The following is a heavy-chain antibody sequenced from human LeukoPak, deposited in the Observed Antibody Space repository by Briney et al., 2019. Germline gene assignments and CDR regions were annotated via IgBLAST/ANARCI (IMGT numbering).Heavy chain of an antibody. CDR1: GASISSYY. Sequence: PSETLSLTCTVSGASISSYYWTWIRQTPGKGLEWIGYMSYRGTTNYRTTNYNPSLRSRVTISEDTSQKQFSLELSSVTAADTAVYYCARGIADRYNWFDPWGQGILVTLSS. J-gene: IGHJ5*02. V-gene: IGHV4-59*12. CDR2: MSYRGTTNYRTT. D-gene: IGHD6-13*01. CDR3: ARGIADRYNWFDP.